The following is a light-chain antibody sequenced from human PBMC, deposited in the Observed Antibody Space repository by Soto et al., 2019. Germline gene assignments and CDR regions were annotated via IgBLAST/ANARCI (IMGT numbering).Light chain of an antibody. CDR2: DTS. Sequence: EIVLTQSPGTLSLSPGERATLSCRASQSVSSYLAWYQQKPGQAPRLLIYDTSNRATGIPARFSGSGSGTDFTLTISSLEPEDFAVYYCQQRSDWPPLTFGGGNKVEIK. CDR1: QSVSSY. V-gene: IGKV3-11*01. J-gene: IGKJ4*01. CDR3: QQRSDWPPLT.